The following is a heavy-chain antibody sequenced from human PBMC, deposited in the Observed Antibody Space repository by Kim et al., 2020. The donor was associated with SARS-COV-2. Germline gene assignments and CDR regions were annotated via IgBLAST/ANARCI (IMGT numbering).Heavy chain of an antibody. J-gene: IGHJ4*02. D-gene: IGHD3-10*01. V-gene: IGHV3-74*01. CDR1: GFTFNNYW. Sequence: GGSLRLSCAASGFTFNNYWMHWIRQAPGKGLVWVSRISGDGSSTSHADSVKGRFTISRDNAKNSLYLQMNSLGVEDTAVYYCVRAPSFYGSGSDSCWGQGTLVPVSS. CDR3: VRAPSFYGSGSDSC. CDR2: ISGDGSST.